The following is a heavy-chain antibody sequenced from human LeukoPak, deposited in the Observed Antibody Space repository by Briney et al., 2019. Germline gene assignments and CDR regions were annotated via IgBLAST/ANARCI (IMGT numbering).Heavy chain of an antibody. CDR2: IWYDGSNK. D-gene: IGHD6-19*01. Sequence: PGGSLRLSCAASGFTFSSYGMHWVRQAPGKGLEWVAVIWYDGSNKYYADSVKGRFTISRDNSKNTLYLQMNSLRAEDTAVYYCAKDRNDRGLIAVAGTWVDYWGQGTLVTVSS. CDR1: GFTFSSYG. V-gene: IGHV3-30*02. J-gene: IGHJ4*02. CDR3: AKDRNDRGLIAVAGTWVDY.